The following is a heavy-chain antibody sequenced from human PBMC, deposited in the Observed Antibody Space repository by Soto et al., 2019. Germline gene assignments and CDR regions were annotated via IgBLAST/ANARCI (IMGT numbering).Heavy chain of an antibody. D-gene: IGHD1-7*01. CDR2: IYYSGST. J-gene: IGHJ5*02. Sequence: QVQLQESGPGLVQPSETLSLTCTVSGDSVSSGDYYWSWIRQPPGKGLEWIGYIYYSGSTTYHPSLKSRVTISLDKSKNQFSLNLSSVTAADTAVYYCASYNWNYWFDPGGQGTLVTVSS. CDR1: GDSVSSGDYY. CDR3: ASYNWNYWFDP. V-gene: IGHV4-61*08.